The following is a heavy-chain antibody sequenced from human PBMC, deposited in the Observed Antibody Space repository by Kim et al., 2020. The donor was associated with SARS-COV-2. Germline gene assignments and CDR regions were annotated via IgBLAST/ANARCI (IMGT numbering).Heavy chain of an antibody. D-gene: IGHD5-12*01. J-gene: IGHJ4*02. Sequence: SVKVSCKASGGTFSSYAISWVRQAPGQGLEWMGGIIPIFGTANYAQKFQGRVTITADESTSTAYMELSSLRSEDTAVYYCARGGPGRMATILGGDDYWGQGTLVTVSS. CDR1: GGTFSSYA. CDR2: IIPIFGTA. CDR3: ARGGPGRMATILGGDDY. V-gene: IGHV1-69*13.